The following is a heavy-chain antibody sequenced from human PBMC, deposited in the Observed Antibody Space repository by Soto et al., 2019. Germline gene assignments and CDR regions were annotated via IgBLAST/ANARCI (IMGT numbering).Heavy chain of an antibody. CDR1: GGSISSYY. CDR2: IYYSGST. D-gene: IGHD3-9*01. Sequence: SETLSLTCTVSGGSISSYYWSWIRQPPGKGLEWIGYIYYSGSTNYNPSLKSRVTISVDTSKNQFSLKLSSVTAADTAVYYCARGMTYYDILTCYSYYYYMDVWGKGTTVTVSS. CDR3: ARGMTYYDILTCYSYYYYMDV. J-gene: IGHJ6*03. V-gene: IGHV4-59*01.